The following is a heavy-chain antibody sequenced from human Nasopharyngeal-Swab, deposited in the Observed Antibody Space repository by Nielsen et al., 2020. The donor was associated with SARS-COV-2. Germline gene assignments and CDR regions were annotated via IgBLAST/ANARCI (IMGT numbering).Heavy chain of an antibody. J-gene: IGHJ6*02. CDR3: ARHERSIWSGYYTGYYYGMDV. Sequence: SQSPSLTCTVSGCSISSSSYYGGWTRQPPGTGLEWIGSIYYSGSTYYNPSLKSRVTISVDTSKNQFSLKLSSVTAADTAVYYCARHERSIWSGYYTGYYYGMDVWGQGTTVTVSS. D-gene: IGHD3-3*01. CDR1: GCSISSSSYY. CDR2: IYYSGST. V-gene: IGHV4-39*01.